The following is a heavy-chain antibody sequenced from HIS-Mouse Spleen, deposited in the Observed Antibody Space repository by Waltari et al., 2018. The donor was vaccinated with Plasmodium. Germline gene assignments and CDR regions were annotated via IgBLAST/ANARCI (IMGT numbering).Heavy chain of an antibody. CDR3: ARTIAVVATGDAFDI. V-gene: IGHV3-74*01. CDR1: GLPFSSYW. Sequence: EVQLVESGGGLVQPGGSLRLSCPASGLPFSSYWRHWVRQAPGKGLVWVSRINSDGSSTRYADSVKGRFTISRDNAKNTLYLQMNSLRAEDTAVYYCARTIAVVATGDAFDIWGQGTMVTVSS. D-gene: IGHD6-13*01. J-gene: IGHJ3*02. CDR2: INSDGSST.